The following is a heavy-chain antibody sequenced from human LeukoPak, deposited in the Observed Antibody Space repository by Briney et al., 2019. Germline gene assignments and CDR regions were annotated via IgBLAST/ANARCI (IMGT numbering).Heavy chain of an antibody. Sequence: SETLSLTCAVYGGSFSGYYWSWIRQPPGKGLGWIGEINHSGSTNYNPSLKSRVTISVDTSKNQFSLKLSSVTAADTAVYYCAGMATTYFDYWGQGTLVTVSS. V-gene: IGHV4-34*01. J-gene: IGHJ4*02. CDR1: GGSFSGYY. CDR2: INHSGST. D-gene: IGHD5-24*01. CDR3: AGMATTYFDY.